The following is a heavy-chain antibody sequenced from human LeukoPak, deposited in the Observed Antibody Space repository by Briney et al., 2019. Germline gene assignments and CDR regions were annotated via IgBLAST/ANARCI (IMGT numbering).Heavy chain of an antibody. Sequence: GGSLRLSCAASGFTFDDYAMHWVRQAPGKGLEWVSGISWNSGSIGYADSVKGRFTISRDNAKNSLYLQMNSLRAEDMALYYCAKDKGAVAIYYFDYWGQGTLVTVSS. D-gene: IGHD6-19*01. CDR1: GFTFDDYA. V-gene: IGHV3-9*03. J-gene: IGHJ4*02. CDR3: AKDKGAVAIYYFDY. CDR2: ISWNSGSI.